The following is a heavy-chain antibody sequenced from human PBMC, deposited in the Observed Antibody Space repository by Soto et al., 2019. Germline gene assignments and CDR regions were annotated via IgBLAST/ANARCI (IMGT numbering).Heavy chain of an antibody. J-gene: IGHJ6*03. CDR1: GFSFSDYS. CDR3: ANLAKNYYHYMDV. CDR2: ISTSGSST. D-gene: IGHD1-26*01. Sequence: QVQLVESGGGLVKPGGSLRLSCAASGFSFSDYSMSWIRQAPGKGLEWVSLISTSGSSTDYADSVKGRFTISRDNAKNSLSLQMNGLRAEDTAVYYCANLAKNYYHYMDVWGKGTTVTVSS. V-gene: IGHV3-11*01.